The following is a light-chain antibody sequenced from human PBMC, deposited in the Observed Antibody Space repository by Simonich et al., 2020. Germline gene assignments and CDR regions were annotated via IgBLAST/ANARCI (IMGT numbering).Light chain of an antibody. CDR3: QQYYSTPWT. Sequence: DIVMTQSPDSLAVSLGERATINCKSSQSVLYSSNKKNYLARYQQKPGQPPKLLIYWASTRESGVPDRFSGSGSGTDFTLTISSLQAEDVAVYYCQQYYSTPWTFGQGTKVEIK. CDR2: WAS. J-gene: IGKJ1*01. CDR1: QSVLYSSNKKNY. V-gene: IGKV4-1*01.